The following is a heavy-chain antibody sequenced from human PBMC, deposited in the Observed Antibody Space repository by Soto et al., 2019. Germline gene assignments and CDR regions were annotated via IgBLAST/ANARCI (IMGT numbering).Heavy chain of an antibody. Sequence: PSETLSLTCAVYGGSFSGYYWSWIRQPPGKGLEWIGEINHSGSTNYNPSLKSRVTISVDTSKNQFSLKLSSVTAADTAVYYCARAGSAFGDYSSSWPFLFDYWGQGTLVTVSS. CDR1: GGSFSGYY. J-gene: IGHJ4*02. CDR2: INHSGST. V-gene: IGHV4-34*01. CDR3: ARAGSAFGDYSSSWPFLFDY. D-gene: IGHD6-13*01.